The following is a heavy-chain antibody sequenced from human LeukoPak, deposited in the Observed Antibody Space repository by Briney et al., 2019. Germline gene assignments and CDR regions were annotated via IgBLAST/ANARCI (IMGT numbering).Heavy chain of an antibody. CDR3: ATLPGVRYFAWGMEAFGI. CDR2: ISGSGGST. J-gene: IGHJ3*02. D-gene: IGHD3-9*01. CDR1: GFTFSSYW. V-gene: IGHV3-23*01. Sequence: GGSLRLSCAASGFTFSSYWMHWVRQAPGKGLEWVSAISGSGGSTYYADSVKGRFTISRDNSKNTLYLPMNSLRAEDPAVYYCATLPGVRYFAWGMEAFGIWGQGTMVTVSS.